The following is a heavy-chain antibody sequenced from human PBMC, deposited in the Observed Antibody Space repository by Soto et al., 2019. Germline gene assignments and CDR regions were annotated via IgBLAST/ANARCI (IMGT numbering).Heavy chain of an antibody. CDR1: GGSISSYY. D-gene: IGHD4-17*01. CDR2: IYYSGST. J-gene: IGHJ4*02. CDR3: ASEGHDYGFDY. Sequence: SETLSLTCTVSGGSISSYYWSWIRQPPGKGLEWIGYIYYSGSTNYNPSLKSRVTISVDTSKNQFSLKLSSVTAADTAVYYCASEGHDYGFDYWGQGTLVPVSS. V-gene: IGHV4-59*01.